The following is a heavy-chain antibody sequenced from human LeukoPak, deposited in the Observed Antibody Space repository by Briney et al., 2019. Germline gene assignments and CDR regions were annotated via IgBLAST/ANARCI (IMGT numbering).Heavy chain of an antibody. CDR2: IWYDGSNK. V-gene: IGHV3-33*01. CDR1: GFTFSSYG. Sequence: GGSLRLSCAASGFTFSSYGMHWVRQAPGKGLEWVAVIWYDGSNKYYADSVKGRFTISRDNSKNTLYLQMNSLRGADTAVYYCARDKTFIATTTTGYFEYWGQGTLVTVFS. D-gene: IGHD5-12*01. CDR3: ARDKTFIATTTTGYFEY. J-gene: IGHJ4*02.